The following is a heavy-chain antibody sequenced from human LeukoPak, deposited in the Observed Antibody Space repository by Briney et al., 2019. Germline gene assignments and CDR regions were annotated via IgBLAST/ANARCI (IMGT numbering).Heavy chain of an antibody. CDR2: ISGSGGST. V-gene: IGHV3-23*01. CDR3: TREGMGTSFSAWFDP. Sequence: GGTLRLSCAASGYTFSSYGTSWVREAPGKGLEWVSAISGSGGSTYYADSVKGRFTISRDNSKNTLYLQMNSLRTEDTAVYYCTREGMGTSFSAWFDPWGQGTLVTVSS. J-gene: IGHJ5*01. CDR1: GYTFSSYG. D-gene: IGHD1-7*01.